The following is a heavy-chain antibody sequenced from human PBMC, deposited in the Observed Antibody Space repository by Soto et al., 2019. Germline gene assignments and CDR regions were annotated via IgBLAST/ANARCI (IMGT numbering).Heavy chain of an antibody. CDR3: AKATKSARGRTDY. CDR1: GFTFSSYA. V-gene: IGHV3-23*01. CDR2: ISGSGGST. D-gene: IGHD1-26*01. Sequence: GGSLRLSCAASGFTFSSYAMSWVRQAPGKGQKWVSAISGSGGSTYYADSVKGRFTISRDNSKNTLYLQMNSLRAEDTAVYYCAKATKSARGRTDYWGQGTLVTVSS. J-gene: IGHJ4*02.